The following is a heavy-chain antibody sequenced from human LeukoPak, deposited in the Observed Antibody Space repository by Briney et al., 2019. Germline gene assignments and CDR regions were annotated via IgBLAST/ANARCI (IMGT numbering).Heavy chain of an antibody. J-gene: IGHJ3*02. CDR2: ISAYNGNT. V-gene: IGHV1-18*01. CDR1: GYTFTSYG. Sequence: ASVKVSCKASGYTFTSYGISWVRQAPGQGLEWMRWISAYNGNTNYAQKLQGRVTMTTDTSTSTAYMELRSLRSDDTAVYYCAREDTAMVLNAFDIWGQGTMVTVSS. D-gene: IGHD5-18*01. CDR3: AREDTAMVLNAFDI.